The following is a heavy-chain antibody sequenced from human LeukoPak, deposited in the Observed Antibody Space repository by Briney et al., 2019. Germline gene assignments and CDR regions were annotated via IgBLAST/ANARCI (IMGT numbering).Heavy chain of an antibody. Sequence: RPGGSLRLSCAASGFTFSSFWMTWVRQAPGKGLEWVANINQDGSEKYYVDSVKGRFTISRDNAKNSVYLQMNSLRAEDMAVYYCARDGGVSGYDLLDYWGQGTLVTVSS. D-gene: IGHD5-12*01. CDR3: ARDGGVSGYDLLDY. CDR1: GFTFSSFW. CDR2: INQDGSEK. V-gene: IGHV3-7*01. J-gene: IGHJ4*02.